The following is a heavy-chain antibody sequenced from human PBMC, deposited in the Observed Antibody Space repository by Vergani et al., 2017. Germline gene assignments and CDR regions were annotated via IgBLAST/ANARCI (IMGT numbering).Heavy chain of an antibody. CDR3: VRLPGDPWNIDL. V-gene: IGHV3-7*01. J-gene: IGHJ2*01. CDR1: GFTFSSYW. Sequence: EVQLVESGGGLVQPGGSLRLSCAASGFTFSSYWMSWVRQAPGKGLEWVAHISPDGSATSYVDSVKGRFTISRDNTKNSLSLQMNDLRVEDTAVYYCVRLPGDPWNIDLWCRGTLITVSS. CDR2: ISPDGSAT.